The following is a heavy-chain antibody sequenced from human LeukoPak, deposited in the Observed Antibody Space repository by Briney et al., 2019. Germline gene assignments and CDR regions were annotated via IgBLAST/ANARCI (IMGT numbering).Heavy chain of an antibody. CDR2: IYYSGST. Sequence: SETLFLTCTVSGGSISNYYWSWIRQPPGKGLEWIGYIYYSGSTNYNPSLKSRVTISVYTSKNQFSLKLTSVTAADTAVYYCARHGYTYGNFDYWGQGTLVTVSS. V-gene: IGHV4-59*08. J-gene: IGHJ4*02. D-gene: IGHD5-18*01. CDR3: ARHGYTYGNFDY. CDR1: GGSISNYY.